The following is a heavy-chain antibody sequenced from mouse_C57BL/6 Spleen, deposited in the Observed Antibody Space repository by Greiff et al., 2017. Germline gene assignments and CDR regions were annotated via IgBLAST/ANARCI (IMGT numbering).Heavy chain of an antibody. CDR3: ARQGGLYYYGSSYDYYAMDY. Sequence: EVQRVESGGDLVKPGGSLKLSCAASGFTFSSYGMSWVRQTPDKRLEWVATISSGGSYTYYPDSVKGRFTISRDNAKNTLYLQMSSLKSEDTAMYYCARQGGLYYYGSSYDYYAMDYWGQGTSVTVSS. V-gene: IGHV5-6*01. CDR2: ISSGGSYT. CDR1: GFTFSSYG. J-gene: IGHJ4*01. D-gene: IGHD1-1*01.